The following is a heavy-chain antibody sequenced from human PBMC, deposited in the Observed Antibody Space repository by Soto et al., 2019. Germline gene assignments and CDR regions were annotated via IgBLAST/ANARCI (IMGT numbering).Heavy chain of an antibody. CDR1: GYTFISYG. J-gene: IGHJ3*02. V-gene: IGHV1-18*01. CDR3: ARDQTKWLTDAFDI. D-gene: IGHD5-12*01. Sequence: HVQLVQSGAEVKKPGASLKVSCKASGYTFISYGVSWVRQAPGQGLEWLGWISPYNGNTNYAQKFQGRITMTTDTPTSTVYMELRSLRTDDTAVYYCARDQTKWLTDAFDIWGQGTMVVVSS. CDR2: ISPYNGNT.